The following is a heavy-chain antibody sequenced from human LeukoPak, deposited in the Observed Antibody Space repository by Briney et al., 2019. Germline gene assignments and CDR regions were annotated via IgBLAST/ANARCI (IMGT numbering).Heavy chain of an antibody. Sequence: SETLSLTCTVSGGSISSYYWSWIRQPPGKGLGWIGYIYYSGSTNYNPSLKSRVTISVDTSKNQFSLKLSSVTAADTAVYYCARQTKITMIVVVISHFHDAFDIWGQGTMVTVSS. CDR2: IYYSGST. V-gene: IGHV4-59*08. CDR3: ARQTKITMIVVVISHFHDAFDI. D-gene: IGHD3-22*01. CDR1: GGSISSYY. J-gene: IGHJ3*02.